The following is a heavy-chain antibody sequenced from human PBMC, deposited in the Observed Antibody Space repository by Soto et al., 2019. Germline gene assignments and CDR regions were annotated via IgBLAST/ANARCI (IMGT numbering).Heavy chain of an antibody. Sequence: GGSLRLSCAASGFTFSDYSMHWVRQAPGKGLEWVSVITGSRGKTYYADSVKGRFTISRDNSKNTLYLQMNSLRAEDTAVYYCARDLVGSPTFDFWGQGTLVTVSS. J-gene: IGHJ4*02. CDR1: GFTFSDYS. CDR3: ARDLVGSPTFDF. D-gene: IGHD1-26*01. V-gene: IGHV3-23*01. CDR2: ITGSRGKT.